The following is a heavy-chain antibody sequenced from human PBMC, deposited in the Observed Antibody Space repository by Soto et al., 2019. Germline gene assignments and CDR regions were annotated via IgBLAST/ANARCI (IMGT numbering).Heavy chain of an antibody. CDR3: ARGYCSGGSCYSGVFDI. D-gene: IGHD2-15*01. V-gene: IGHV1-69*13. CDR1: GGTLSSYA. Sequence: SVKVSCKASGGTLSSYAISWVRQAPGQGLEWMGGIIPIFGTANYAQKFQGRVTITADESTSTAYMELSSLRSEDTAVYYCARGYCSGGSCYSGVFDIWGQGTMVTVSS. CDR2: IIPIFGTA. J-gene: IGHJ3*02.